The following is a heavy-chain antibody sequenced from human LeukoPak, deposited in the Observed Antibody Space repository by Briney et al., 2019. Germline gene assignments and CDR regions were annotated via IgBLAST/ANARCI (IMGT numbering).Heavy chain of an antibody. CDR2: INPNSGGT. J-gene: IGHJ6*02. CDR3: ATSDEYSSSSQFFYYYYGMDV. V-gene: IGHV1-2*06. Sequence: ASVKVSCKASGYTFTGYYMHWVRQAPGQGLEWMGRINPNSGGTNYAQKFQGRVTMTRDTSISTAYMELSRLRSDDTAVYYSATSDEYSSSSQFFYYYYGMDVWGQGTTVTVSS. D-gene: IGHD6-6*01. CDR1: GYTFTGYY.